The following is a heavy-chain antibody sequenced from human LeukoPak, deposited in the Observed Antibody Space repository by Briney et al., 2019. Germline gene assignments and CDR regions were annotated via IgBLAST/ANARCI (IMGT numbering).Heavy chain of an antibody. CDR2: IYHSGST. Sequence: SETLSLTCAVSGGSISSGGYSWSWIRQPPGKGLEWIGYIYHSGSTYYNPSLKSRVTISVDRSKNQFSLKLSSVTAADTAVYLWARGQTTVTTNYFDYWGQGTLVTVSS. J-gene: IGHJ4*02. CDR1: GGSISSGGYS. CDR3: ARGQTTVTTNYFDY. D-gene: IGHD4-17*01. V-gene: IGHV4-30-2*01.